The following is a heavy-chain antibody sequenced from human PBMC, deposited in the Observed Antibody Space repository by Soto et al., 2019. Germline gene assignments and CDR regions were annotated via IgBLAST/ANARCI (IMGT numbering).Heavy chain of an antibody. J-gene: IGHJ4*02. CDR3: FRAVCGFSYGYPDY. V-gene: IGHV2-70*01. Sequence: SGPTLVNATQTLTLTCTFPGFSLSTIGMCVSLFRQPPGSALEWLAFIDCAYDKYYSTSLKTRLTISKDTSKNQVVLTMTNVGPVDTPTYFCFRAVCGFSYGYPDYWGQGTLVTVSS. CDR2: IDCAYDK. CDR1: GFSLSTIGMC. D-gene: IGHD5-18*01.